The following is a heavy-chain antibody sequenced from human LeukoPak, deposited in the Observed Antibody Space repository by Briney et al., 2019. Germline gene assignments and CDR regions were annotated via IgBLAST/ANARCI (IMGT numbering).Heavy chain of an antibody. V-gene: IGHV1-2*02. CDR3: ARAMFRHLWGPAGF. J-gene: IGHJ4*02. D-gene: IGHD3-16*01. CDR1: GYSFTAFY. CDR2: IHPRRGDT. Sequence: ASVTVSCKTSGYSFTAFYIHWVRQAPGQGLEWMGWIHPRRGDTNYAQKFQGRVTMTRDTSISTAYLDLSSLRSDDTAVYYCARAMFRHLWGPAGFWGQGTLVTVSS.